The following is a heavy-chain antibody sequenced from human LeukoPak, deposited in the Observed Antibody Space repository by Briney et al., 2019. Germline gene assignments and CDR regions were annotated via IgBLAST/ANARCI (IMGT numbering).Heavy chain of an antibody. D-gene: IGHD2-15*01. CDR3: ARVPRSGSWFEGYFDY. CDR1: GFTFSTYG. J-gene: IGHJ4*01. Sequence: PGGSLRLSCAVSGFTFSTYGIHWVRQAPGKGLEWVASISYDGNNKYYSDSVKGRFTISRDNSKNTAYLQMNTLRVEDSAVYYCARVPRSGSWFEGYFDYWGQEPRSPSPQ. V-gene: IGHV3-30-3*01. CDR2: ISYDGNNK.